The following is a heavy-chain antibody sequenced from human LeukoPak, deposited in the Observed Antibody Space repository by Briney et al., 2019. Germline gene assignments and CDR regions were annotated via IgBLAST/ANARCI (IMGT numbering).Heavy chain of an antibody. CDR1: GYTFTSYY. V-gene: IGHV1-46*01. CDR2: INPSGSST. Sequence: GASVKVSCKASGYTFTSYYMHWVRQAPGQGLEWMGIINPSGSSTSYAQKFQGRVTMTRDMSTSTVYMELSSLRSEDTAVYYCARDTYYDFWSGYVPGAFDIWGQGTMVTVSS. D-gene: IGHD3-3*01. J-gene: IGHJ3*02. CDR3: ARDTYYDFWSGYVPGAFDI.